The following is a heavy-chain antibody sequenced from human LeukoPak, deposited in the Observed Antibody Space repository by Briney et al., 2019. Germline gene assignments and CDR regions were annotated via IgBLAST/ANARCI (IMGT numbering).Heavy chain of an antibody. CDR1: GFSVNDNY. CDR3: ARTNPVYGDYDY. Sequence: PGRCLRLSCAVSGFSVNDNYMSWVRHAPGEGLQWVSVMFPDGRTYYADSVKGRFTISGDLARNTLLLQMHSLRADDTAVHYCARTNPVYGDYDYWGQGTLVTVSS. J-gene: IGHJ4*02. V-gene: IGHV3-53*01. D-gene: IGHD4-17*01. CDR2: MFPDGRT.